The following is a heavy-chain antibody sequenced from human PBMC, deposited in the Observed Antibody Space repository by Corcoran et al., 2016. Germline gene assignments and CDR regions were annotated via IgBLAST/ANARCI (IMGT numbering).Heavy chain of an antibody. D-gene: IGHD3-22*01. Sequence: EVQLVESGGGLVKPGGSLRLSCAASGFTFSNAWMDWVRQAPGKGLEWVGRIKSKTDGGTTDYAAPVKGRFTISRDDSKNTLYLQMNSRKTEDTAVYYCSTYSRITMIVKAFDIWGQGTMVTVSS. J-gene: IGHJ3*02. CDR1: GFTFSNAW. V-gene: IGHV3-15*07. CDR2: IKSKTDGGTT. CDR3: STYSRITMIVKAFDI.